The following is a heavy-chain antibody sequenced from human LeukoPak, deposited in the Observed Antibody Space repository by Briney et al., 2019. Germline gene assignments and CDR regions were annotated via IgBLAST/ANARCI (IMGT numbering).Heavy chain of an antibody. J-gene: IGHJ4*02. D-gene: IGHD2-15*01. V-gene: IGHV4-34*01. CDR1: GGSFSNYF. CDR2: IHHTGHI. Sequence: PSETLSFTCAVYGGSFSNYFWNWIPQPPGKGLEGIAEIHHTGHINYNPSFKSRVTVSEDRSKNQFSLTLTSVTAADTAVYYCPLFEVVVGSTQDFWGQGTLVTVSS. CDR3: PLFEVVVGSTQDF.